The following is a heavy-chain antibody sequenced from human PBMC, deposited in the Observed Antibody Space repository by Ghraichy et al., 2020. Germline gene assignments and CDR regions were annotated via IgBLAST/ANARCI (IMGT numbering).Heavy chain of an antibody. CDR2: ISGSGGST. V-gene: IGHV3-23*01. CDR1: GFTFSSYA. D-gene: IGHD6-19*01. J-gene: IGHJ4*02. CDR3: AKGGIRAVAGTPFDY. Sequence: GGSLRLSCAASGFTFSSYAMSWVRQAPGKGLEWVSAISGSGGSTYYADSVKGRFTISRDNSKNTLYLQMNSLRAEDTAVYYCAKGGIRAVAGTPFDYWGQGTLVTVSS.